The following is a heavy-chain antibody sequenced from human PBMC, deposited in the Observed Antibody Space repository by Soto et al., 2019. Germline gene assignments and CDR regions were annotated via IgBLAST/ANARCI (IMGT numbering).Heavy chain of an antibody. D-gene: IGHD6-13*01. J-gene: IGHJ4*02. Sequence: ASVKVSCKASGYTFTSYYMHWVRQAPGRGLEWMGIINPSGGSTSYAQKFQGRVTMTRDTSTSTVYMELSSLRSEDTAVYYCARAMSRIAAAVSRVHRDLGRDYFDYWGQGTLVTVSS. CDR2: INPSGGST. CDR3: ARAMSRIAAAVSRVHRDLGRDYFDY. CDR1: GYTFTSYY. V-gene: IGHV1-46*01.